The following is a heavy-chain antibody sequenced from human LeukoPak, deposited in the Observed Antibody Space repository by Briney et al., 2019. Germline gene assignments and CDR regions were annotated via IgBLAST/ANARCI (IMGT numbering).Heavy chain of an antibody. D-gene: IGHD3-3*01. Sequence: GGSLRLSCAASGFSFGSYWMYWVRHAPGKGLVCISRVNNDGSGTIYADSVKGRFTISRDNAKNTVFLQLNSLRAEDTAVYYCARGGDFHAFDIWGQGTMVTVSS. J-gene: IGHJ3*02. CDR3: ARGGDFHAFDI. CDR1: GFSFGSYW. CDR2: VNNDGSGT. V-gene: IGHV3-74*01.